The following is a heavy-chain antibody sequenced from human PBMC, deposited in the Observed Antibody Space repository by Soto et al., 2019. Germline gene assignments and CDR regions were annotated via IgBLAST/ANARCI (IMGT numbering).Heavy chain of an antibody. D-gene: IGHD6-19*01. CDR2: VSHDGRNT. Sequence: GGSLRLSCAASGFTFRDYAMHWVRQAPGKGLEWVAVVSHDGRNTHYADSVKGRFTISRDSSKNTVSLEMTSLRAEDTAVYYCANGGRQWLVTSDFNYWGQGALVTVSS. CDR3: ANGGRQWLVTSDFNY. CDR1: GFTFRDYA. V-gene: IGHV3-30*18. J-gene: IGHJ4*02.